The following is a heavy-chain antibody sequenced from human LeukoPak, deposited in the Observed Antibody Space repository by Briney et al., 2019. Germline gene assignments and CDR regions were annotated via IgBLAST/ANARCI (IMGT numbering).Heavy chain of an antibody. D-gene: IGHD6-13*01. V-gene: IGHV4-38-2*02. J-gene: IGHJ2*01. CDR2: IYYSGST. CDR3: ARVSGDSSSWYPLSGWYFDL. CDR1: GYSISSGYY. Sequence: SETLSLTCTVSGYSISSGYYWGWIRQPPGKGLEWFGSIYYSGSTYYNPSLKSRVTISVDTSKNQFSLKLSSVTAADTAVYYCARVSGDSSSWYPLSGWYFDLWGRGTLVTVSS.